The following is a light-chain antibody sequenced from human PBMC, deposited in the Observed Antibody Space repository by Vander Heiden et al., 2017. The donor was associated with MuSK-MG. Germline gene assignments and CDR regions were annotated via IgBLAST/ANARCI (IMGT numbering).Light chain of an antibody. CDR2: DVS. Sequence: QSALTQPAAVSGSPGQSITISCTGSSSDVGGYNYVSWYQQHPGKAPKLMCEDVSDRPSGVSNRCAASESGTNASPHTSALQANDEADEYCRQSTGSSNWVFGRGTKLTVL. V-gene: IGLV2-14*01. CDR3: RQSTGSSNWV. CDR1: SSDVGGYNY. J-gene: IGLJ3*02.